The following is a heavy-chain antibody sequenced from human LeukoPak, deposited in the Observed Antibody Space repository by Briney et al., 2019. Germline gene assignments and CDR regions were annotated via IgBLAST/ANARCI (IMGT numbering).Heavy chain of an antibody. CDR3: ARGGYCSSTSCYTWYGMDV. Sequence: SQTLSLTCAISGDSVSSNSAAWNWIRQSPSKGLEWLGRTYYRSKWYNDYAASVKSRITINPDTSKNQFSLQLNSVTPEDTAVYYCARGGYCSSTSCYTWYGMDVWGQGTTVTVSS. J-gene: IGHJ6*02. V-gene: IGHV6-1*01. CDR1: GDSVSSNSAA. D-gene: IGHD2-2*02. CDR2: TYYRSKWYN.